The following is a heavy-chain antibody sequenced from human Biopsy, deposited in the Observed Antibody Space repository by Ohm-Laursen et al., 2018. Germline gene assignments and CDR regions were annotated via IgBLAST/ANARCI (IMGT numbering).Heavy chain of an antibody. J-gene: IGHJ4*02. Sequence: GTLSLTWTVSGDSVSSGSFYWTWIRQPPGQGLEYIGYIYDRGSTANYNPSLESRVTMSVDMPKNQFSLKLSSVTAADTAIYYCVRGMRSSGWPYFDSWGQGTLVTVSS. CDR2: IYDRGSTA. CDR3: VRGMRSSGWPYFDS. D-gene: IGHD6-19*01. CDR1: GDSVSSGSFY. V-gene: IGHV4-61*01.